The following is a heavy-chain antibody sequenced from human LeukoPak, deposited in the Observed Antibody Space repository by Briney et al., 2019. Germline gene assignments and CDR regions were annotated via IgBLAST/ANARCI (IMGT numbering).Heavy chain of an antibody. V-gene: IGHV3-30*02. CDR2: IRYDGSNK. J-gene: IGHJ4*02. CDR1: GFTFSSYG. CDR3: APLAYCSSTSCNH. D-gene: IGHD2-2*01. Sequence: GESLKISCAASGFTFSSYGMHWVRQAPGKGLEWVAFIRYDGSNKYYADSVKGRFTISRDNSKNTLYLQMNSLRAEDTAVYYCAPLAYCSSTSCNHWGQGTLVTVSS.